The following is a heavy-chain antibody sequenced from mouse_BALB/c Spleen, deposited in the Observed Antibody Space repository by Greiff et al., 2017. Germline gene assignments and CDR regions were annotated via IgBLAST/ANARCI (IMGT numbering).Heavy chain of an antibody. CDR1: GYSFTSYW. V-gene: IGHV1S127*01. D-gene: IGHD1-1*01. J-gene: IGHJ4*01. CDR3: ARSGGSSPHDYAMDY. CDR2: IDPSDSET. Sequence: VQLQQSGPQLVRPGASVKISCKASGYSFTSYWMHWVKQRPGQGLEWIGMIDPSDSETRLNQKFKDKATLTVDKSSSTAYMQLSSPTSEDSAVYYCARSGGSSPHDYAMDYGGQGTSVTVAS.